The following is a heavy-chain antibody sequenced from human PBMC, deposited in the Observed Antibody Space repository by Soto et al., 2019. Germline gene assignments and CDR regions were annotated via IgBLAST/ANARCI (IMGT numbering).Heavy chain of an antibody. J-gene: IGHJ4*02. V-gene: IGHV3-30*18. CDR3: AKEGERYCISTSCYGGIAY. CDR2: ISYDGSNK. CDR1: GFTFSSYG. Sequence: QVQLVESGGGVVQPGRSLRLSCAASGFTFSSYGMHWVRQAPGKGLEWVAVISYDGSNKYYADSVKGRFTISRDNSKNTLYLKVNSLRAEDTAVYYCAKEGERYCISTSCYGGIAYWGQGTLVTVSS. D-gene: IGHD2-2*01.